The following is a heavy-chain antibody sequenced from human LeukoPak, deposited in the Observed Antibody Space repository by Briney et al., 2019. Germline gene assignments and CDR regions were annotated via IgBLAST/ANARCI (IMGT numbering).Heavy chain of an antibody. CDR1: SGSMSNYY. J-gene: IGHJ5*02. CDR3: ARGHNWNDYFDP. V-gene: IGHV4-4*07. Sequence: SETLSLTCTVSSGSMSNYYWTWIRQPAGKGLEWVGRIHSTGSTTYNPSLKSRVSLSLDTSKNQFSLKVTSVTAADTAVYYCARGHNWNDYFDPWGQGTLVTVSS. CDR2: IHSTGST. D-gene: IGHD1-20*01.